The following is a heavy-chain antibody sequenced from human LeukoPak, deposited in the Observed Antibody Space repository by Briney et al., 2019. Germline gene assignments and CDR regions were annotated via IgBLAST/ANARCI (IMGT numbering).Heavy chain of an antibody. J-gene: IGHJ6*02. CDR3: AKGLYSSGWSPLNGMDV. V-gene: IGHV3-23*01. CDR2: ISGSGGST. D-gene: IGHD6-19*01. Sequence: GGSPRLSCAASGFPFSSYAMRWGRQAPGKGLEWGSAISGSGGSTYYADSVKGRFTISRDNSKNTVYLQMNSLRAEDTAVYYCAKGLYSSGWSPLNGMDVWGQGTTVTVSS. CDR1: GFPFSSYA.